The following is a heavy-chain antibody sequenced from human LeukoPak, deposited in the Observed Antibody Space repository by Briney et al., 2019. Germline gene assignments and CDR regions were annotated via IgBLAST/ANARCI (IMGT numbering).Heavy chain of an antibody. J-gene: IGHJ4*02. CDR2: ISYDGRNK. CDR1: GFTFSSYG. D-gene: IGHD3-3*01. CDR3: AKENNYDFWSGYLFDY. Sequence: GGSLRLSCAASGFTFSSYGMHWVRQAPGKGLEWVAVISYDGRNKYYADSVKGRFTISRDNSKNTLYLQMNSLRAEDTAVYYCAKENNYDFWSGYLFDYWGQGTLVTVSS. V-gene: IGHV3-30*18.